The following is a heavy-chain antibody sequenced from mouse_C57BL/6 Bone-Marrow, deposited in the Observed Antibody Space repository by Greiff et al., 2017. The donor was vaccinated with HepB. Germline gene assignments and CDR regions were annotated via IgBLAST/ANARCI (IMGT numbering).Heavy chain of an antibody. CDR2: ISNLADSI. Sequence: EVQLMEPGGGLVQPGGSLKLSCAASGFTFSDYGMAWVRQAPRKGPEWVAFISNLADSIYYADTLTGRFTISRENAKNTVYLEMSSLSSEDTAVYYCARHGGSTMITTWAMDYWGQGTSVTVSS. CDR3: ARHGGSTMITTWAMDY. J-gene: IGHJ4*01. D-gene: IGHD2-4*01. CDR1: GFTFSDYG. V-gene: IGHV5-15*01.